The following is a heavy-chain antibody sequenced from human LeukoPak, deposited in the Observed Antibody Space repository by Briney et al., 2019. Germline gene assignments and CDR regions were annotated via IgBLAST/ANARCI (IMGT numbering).Heavy chain of an antibody. J-gene: IGHJ4*02. D-gene: IGHD6-13*01. CDR2: IKPDGSEE. Sequence: GGSLRLSCAASGFTFSSYAMTWARQAPGKGLEWVATIKPDGSEEYYVDSVKGRFTISRDNAKNSLYLQMNSLRAEDTAVYYCAKPSRSSSNEYWGQGTLVTVSS. V-gene: IGHV3-7*05. CDR3: AKPSRSSSNEY. CDR1: GFTFSSYA.